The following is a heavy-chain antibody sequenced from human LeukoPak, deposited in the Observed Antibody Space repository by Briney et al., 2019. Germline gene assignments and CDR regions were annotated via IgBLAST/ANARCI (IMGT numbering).Heavy chain of an antibody. J-gene: IGHJ5*02. D-gene: IGHD3-10*01. CDR3: ARGPNIYGSGRSWFAP. CDR1: GYTFTDYY. V-gene: IGHV1-2*02. Sequence: ASVKVSCKASGYTFTDYYAYWVRQAPGQGLEWMGWINPNSGGTNYAQEFQGRVTMTRDTSIRTVYMELSRLRPDDTAVYYCARGPNIYGSGRSWFAPWGQGTLVTVSS. CDR2: INPNSGGT.